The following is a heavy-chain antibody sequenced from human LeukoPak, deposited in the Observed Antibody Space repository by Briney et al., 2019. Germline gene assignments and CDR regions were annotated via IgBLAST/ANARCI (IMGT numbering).Heavy chain of an antibody. J-gene: IGHJ4*02. CDR3: ARAPREWLLGYHFEY. CDR2: IGSSGSYI. V-gene: IGHV3-21*06. D-gene: IGHD3-3*01. CDR1: GFTFSNYS. Sequence: GGSLRLSCAASGFTFSNYSMNWVRQAPGKGLEWVSSIGSSGSYIYYADSVKGRFTISRDNAKNSLYLQMNSLRVEDMAVYYCARAPREWLLGYHFEYWGQGTLVTVSS.